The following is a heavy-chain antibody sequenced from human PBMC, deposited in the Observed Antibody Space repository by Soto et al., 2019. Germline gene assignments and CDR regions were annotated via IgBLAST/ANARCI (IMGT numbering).Heavy chain of an antibody. CDR1: GYTFTSYD. CDR3: ARGFYYYYSSGSYSARATDI. D-gene: IGHD3-22*01. V-gene: IGHV1-8*01. Sequence: ASVKVSCKASGYTFTSYDINWVRQATGQGLEWMGWMNPNSGNTGYAQKFQGRVTMTRNTSISTAYMELSSLRSEDTAVYYCARGFYYYYSSGSYSARATDIWGPATMVTVSS. J-gene: IGHJ3*02. CDR2: MNPNSGNT.